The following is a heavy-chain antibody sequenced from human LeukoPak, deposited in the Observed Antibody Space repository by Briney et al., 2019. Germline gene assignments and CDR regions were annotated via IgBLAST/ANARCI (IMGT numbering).Heavy chain of an antibody. CDR1: GGSISSSSYY. CDR2: IYYSGST. J-gene: IGHJ3*02. V-gene: IGHV4-39*01. CDR3: ARHDSSGYYYVVFGEYDAFDI. D-gene: IGHD3-22*01. Sequence: PSETLSLTCTVSGGSISSSSYYWGWIRQPPGKGLEWIGSIYYSGSTYYNPSLKSRVTISVDTSKNQFSLKLSSVTAADTAVYYCARHDSSGYYYVVFGEYDAFDIWGQGTMVTVSS.